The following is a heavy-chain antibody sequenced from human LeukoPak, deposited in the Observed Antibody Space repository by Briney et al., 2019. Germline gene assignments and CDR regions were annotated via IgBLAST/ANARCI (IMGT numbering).Heavy chain of an antibody. CDR1: GGSISSYF. Sequence: SETLSLTCTVSGGSISSYFWSWIRQPAGKGLEWIGRIYTSGSTYYNPSLKSRVTISVDTSKNQFSLKLSSVTAADTAVYYCAKSGLRGYSGYDYRAIFDYWGQGTLVTVSS. D-gene: IGHD5-12*01. V-gene: IGHV4-4*07. J-gene: IGHJ4*02. CDR2: IYTSGST. CDR3: AKSGLRGYSGYDYRAIFDY.